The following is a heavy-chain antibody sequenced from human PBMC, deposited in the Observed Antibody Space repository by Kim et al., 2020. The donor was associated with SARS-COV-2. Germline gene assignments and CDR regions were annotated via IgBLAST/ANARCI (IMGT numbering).Heavy chain of an antibody. CDR2: ISGSEGRT. Sequence: GGSLRLSCEASGFILHTYAMSWVRQAPGKGLEWVSSISGSEGRTYYADSVKGRFAFSRDNSKNTVYMQMNSLRAEDTAVYYCAKGKGNNWYSMDVWVQGTPVTVSS. D-gene: IGHD1-20*01. V-gene: IGHV3-23*01. CDR3: AKGKGNNWYSMDV. J-gene: IGHJ6*02. CDR1: GFILHTYA.